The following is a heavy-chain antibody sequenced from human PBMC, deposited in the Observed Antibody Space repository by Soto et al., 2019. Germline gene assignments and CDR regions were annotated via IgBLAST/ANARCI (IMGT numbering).Heavy chain of an antibody. D-gene: IGHD3-3*01. J-gene: IGHJ5*02. CDR3: ARGKPVFAVVAAFDP. Sequence: SSETLSLTCTVSGGSVSSGRTYWSWSRQPPGKGLEWIGYMYYGGSAYYNPSLKSRVTMSVDTSNNQFSLNLTSVTAADTAVYYCARGKPVFAVVAAFDPWGQGTLVTVSS. CDR1: GGSVSSGRTY. V-gene: IGHV4-61*01. CDR2: MYYGGSA.